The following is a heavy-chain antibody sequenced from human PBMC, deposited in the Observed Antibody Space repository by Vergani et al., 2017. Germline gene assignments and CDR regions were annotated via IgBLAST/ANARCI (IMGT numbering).Heavy chain of an antibody. V-gene: IGHV4-31*03. Sequence: QVQLQESGPGLVKPSQTLSLTCSVSGDSISSGVYYWNWIRQHPGKGLEWIGYIYSTGRTNHNPSLRRRINMSVDTSKNQFSLKLNSVTAADTAVYFCARASLRALVGYYYYMDVWGKGKTVVVSS. CDR2: IYSTGRT. D-gene: IGHD3-16*02. CDR3: ARASLRALVGYYYYMDV. J-gene: IGHJ6*03. CDR1: GDSISSGVYY.